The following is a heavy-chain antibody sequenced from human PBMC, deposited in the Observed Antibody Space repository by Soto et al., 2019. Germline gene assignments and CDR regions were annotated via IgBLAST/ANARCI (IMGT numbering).Heavy chain of an antibody. CDR3: ARDTDFWSCYLWYYYGMDV. J-gene: IGHJ6*02. D-gene: IGHD3-3*01. Sequence: ARSLRLSCAAPGFTFSSYSINSARPAPGNGLEWVSSVIISSGSIYYEDSVKGRFTISRDNSKNSLYLQMSCLRAEDTAVYYCARDTDFWSCYLWYYYGMDVWGQGTMVTVSS. V-gene: IGHV3-21*01. CDR1: GFTFSSYS. CDR2: VIISSGSI.